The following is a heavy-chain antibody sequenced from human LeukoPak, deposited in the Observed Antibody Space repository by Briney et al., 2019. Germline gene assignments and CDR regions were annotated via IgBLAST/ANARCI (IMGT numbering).Heavy chain of an antibody. CDR1: GGTFSSYA. J-gene: IGHJ4*02. Sequence: SVKVSCKASGGTFSSYAISWVRQAPGQGLEWMGGIIPIFGTANYAQKFQGRVTITADESTSTAYMELSSLRSGDTAVYYCASLWSPDYGVFDYWGQGTLVTVSS. CDR2: IIPIFGTA. CDR3: ASLWSPDYGVFDY. V-gene: IGHV1-69*01. D-gene: IGHD4-17*01.